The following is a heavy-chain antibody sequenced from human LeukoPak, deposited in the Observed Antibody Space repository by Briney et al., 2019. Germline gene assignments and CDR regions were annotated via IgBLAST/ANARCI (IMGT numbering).Heavy chain of an antibody. V-gene: IGHV4-59*08. D-gene: IGHD3-22*01. J-gene: IGHJ3*02. CDR2: IYYSGST. Sequence: SETLSLTCTVSAGSISTYYWSWIRQPPGKGLEWIGYIYYSGSTNYNPSLKSRVTISVDTSKNQFSLRLSSVTAADTAVYYCARHVPPYYYDTSGYLLVAFDIWGQGTMVTVSS. CDR1: AGSISTYY. CDR3: ARHVPPYYYDTSGYLLVAFDI.